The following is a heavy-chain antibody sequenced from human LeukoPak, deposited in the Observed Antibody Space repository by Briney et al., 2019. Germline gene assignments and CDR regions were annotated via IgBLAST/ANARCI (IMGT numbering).Heavy chain of an antibody. CDR2: IKQDGSEK. J-gene: IGHJ4*02. CDR1: GFTFSSYW. CDR3: ARDYRGYRAPYYFDY. Sequence: PVGSLRLSCAASGFTFSSYWMSWVRQAPGKGLEWVANIKQDGSEKYYVDPVKGRFTISRDNAKNSLYLLMNSLRAEDTAVYYCARDYRGYRAPYYFDYWGQGTLVTVSS. V-gene: IGHV3-7*01. D-gene: IGHD2-15*01.